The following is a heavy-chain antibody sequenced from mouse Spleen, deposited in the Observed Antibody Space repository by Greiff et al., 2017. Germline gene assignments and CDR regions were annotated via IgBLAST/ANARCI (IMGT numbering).Heavy chain of an antibody. V-gene: IGHV5-12-1*01. Sequence: EVQLVESGGGLVKLGGSLKPSCAASGFTFSSYYMSWVRQTPEKRLEWVATISSGGGSTYYPDSVKGRFTISRDNAKNTLYLQMSSLNSEDTAVYYCARDQRYYGLDYWGQGTTLTVSS. CDR1: GFTFSSYY. CDR3: ARDQRYYGLDY. J-gene: IGHJ2*01. CDR2: ISSGGGST. D-gene: IGHD1-1*01.